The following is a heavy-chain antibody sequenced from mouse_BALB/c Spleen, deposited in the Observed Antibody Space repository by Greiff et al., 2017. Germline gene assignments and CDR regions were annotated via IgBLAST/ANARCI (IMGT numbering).Heavy chain of an antibody. CDR3: ARRANFYFDY. Sequence: QVQLQQSGAELVKPGASVKLSCKTSGYTFTSYWIQWVKQRPGQGLGWIGEIFTGTGTTYYNEKFKGKATLTIDTSSSTAYMQLSSLTSEDSAVYFWARRANFYFDYWGQGTTLTGSS. D-gene: IGHD3-1*01. CDR2: IFTGTGTT. V-gene: IGHV1S132*01. CDR1: GYTFTSYW. J-gene: IGHJ2*01.